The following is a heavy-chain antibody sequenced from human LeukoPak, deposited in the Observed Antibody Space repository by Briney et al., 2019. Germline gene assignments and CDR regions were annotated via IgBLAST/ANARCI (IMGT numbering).Heavy chain of an antibody. J-gene: IGHJ3*02. Sequence: ASVKVSCKASGYTFTSYDINWVRQATGQGLEWMGWMKPNSGNTGYAQKFQGRVTMTRNTSINTAYMELSSLRSEDTAVYYCARGPFGIAAAEADAFDIWGQGTMVTVSS. CDR3: ARGPFGIAAAEADAFDI. D-gene: IGHD6-13*01. CDR1: GYTFTSYD. CDR2: MKPNSGNT. V-gene: IGHV1-8*01.